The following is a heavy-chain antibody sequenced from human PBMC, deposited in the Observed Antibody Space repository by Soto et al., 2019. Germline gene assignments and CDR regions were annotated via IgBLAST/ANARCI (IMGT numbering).Heavy chain of an antibody. CDR1: RYTFTSYC. CDR3: ASRDGYYDSSGLDAFDI. Sequence: GASVKVSCKASRYTFTSYCMHWVRQASGQGLEWMGWISAYNGNTNYAQKLQGRVTMTTDTSTSTAYMELRSLRSDDTAVYYCASRDGYYDSSGLDAFDIWGQGTMVTVSS. D-gene: IGHD3-22*01. J-gene: IGHJ3*02. V-gene: IGHV1-18*04. CDR2: ISAYNGNT.